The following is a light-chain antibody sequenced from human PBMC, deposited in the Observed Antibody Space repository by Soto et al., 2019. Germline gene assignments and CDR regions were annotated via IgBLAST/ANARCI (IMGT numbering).Light chain of an antibody. CDR2: LGS. CDR1: QSLLHSDGYSY. J-gene: IGKJ1*01. V-gene: IGKV2-28*01. CDR3: MQATQIVPWT. Sequence: DIVMTQSPLSLPVTPGEPASISCRSSQSLLHSDGYSYLDWDLQKPGQSPQLLIYLGSIRASGVPDRCSGSGSSTDFTLKISRVEAEDVGVYYCMQATQIVPWTFGQGTRVEIK.